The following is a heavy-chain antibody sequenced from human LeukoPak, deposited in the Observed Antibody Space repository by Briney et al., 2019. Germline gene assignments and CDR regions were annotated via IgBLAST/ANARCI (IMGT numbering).Heavy chain of an antibody. Sequence: SVKVSCKALGGIFRTYAITWLRQAPGQGLEWIGGVIPFFGSPNYAQKFQGRVTITTDESTTTTYMELSSLRSDDTAVYYCARSSTLVATGDYWGQGTLVSISS. J-gene: IGHJ4*02. V-gene: IGHV1-69*05. D-gene: IGHD2-8*02. CDR2: VIPFFGSP. CDR1: GGIFRTYA. CDR3: ARSSTLVATGDY.